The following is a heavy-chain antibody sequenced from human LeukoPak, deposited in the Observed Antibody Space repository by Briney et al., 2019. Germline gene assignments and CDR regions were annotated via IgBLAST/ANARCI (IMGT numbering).Heavy chain of an antibody. V-gene: IGHV3-23*01. CDR1: GFTFSDYI. CDR3: ANGLWNS. Sequence: PGGSLRLSCAASGFTFSDYIMNWVRQAPGKGLEWVSTIFATGDSKFYADSVKGRFTISRDNSKNTLYLQMDSLRAEDTARYYCANGLWNSWGQGTLVVVSS. D-gene: IGHD3-3*01. J-gene: IGHJ5*02. CDR2: IFATGDSK.